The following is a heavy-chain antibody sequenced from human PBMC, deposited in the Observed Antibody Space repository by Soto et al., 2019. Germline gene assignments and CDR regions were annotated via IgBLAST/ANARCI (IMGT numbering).Heavy chain of an antibody. J-gene: IGHJ4*02. Sequence: QVQLVQSGAEVKKPGASVKVSCKASGYTFTNYGISWVRQAPGLGLEWMGWLNTYNGNTNYAQNLQDRVTMTTDTHTSTAYMELRSLRSDDTAVYYCARGLTPDYFDYWGQGTLVTVSS. CDR1: GYTFTNYG. CDR2: LNTYNGNT. CDR3: ARGLTPDYFDY. D-gene: IGHD4-17*01. V-gene: IGHV1-18*01.